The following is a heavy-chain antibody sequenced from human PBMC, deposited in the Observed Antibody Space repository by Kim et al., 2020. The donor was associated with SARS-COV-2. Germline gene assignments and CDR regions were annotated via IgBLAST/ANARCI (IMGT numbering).Heavy chain of an antibody. J-gene: IGHJ4*02. V-gene: IGHV3-7*01. CDR1: GFTFSRFW. Sequence: GGSLRLSCVDSGFTFSRFWMTWVRQAPGKGLEWVANINQVASTSYYVDSVKGRFTISRDNARNSLYLQMDNLRADDTAVYFCARVGYTSWSIDDWGQGTLVTVSS. CDR3: ARVGYTSWSIDD. D-gene: IGHD6-6*01. CDR2: INQVASTS.